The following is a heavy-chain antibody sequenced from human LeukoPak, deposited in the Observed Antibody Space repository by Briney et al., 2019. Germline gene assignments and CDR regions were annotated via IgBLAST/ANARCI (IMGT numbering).Heavy chain of an antibody. Sequence: SETLSLTCTVSGGSISSSSYYWGWIRQPPGKGLEWIGSIYYSGSTCYNPSLKSRVTISVDTSKNQFSLKLSSVTAADTAVYYCASRYYDFWSGYQGAFGYWGQGTLVTVSS. V-gene: IGHV4-39*01. CDR3: ASRYYDFWSGYQGAFGY. J-gene: IGHJ4*02. D-gene: IGHD3-3*01. CDR2: IYYSGST. CDR1: GGSISSSSYY.